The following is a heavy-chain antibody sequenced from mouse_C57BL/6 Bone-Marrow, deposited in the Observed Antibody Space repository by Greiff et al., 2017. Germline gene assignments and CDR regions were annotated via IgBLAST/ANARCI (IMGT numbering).Heavy chain of an antibody. J-gene: IGHJ1*03. V-gene: IGHV1-52*01. Sequence: QVQLQQPGAELVRPGSSVKLSCKASGYTFTSYWMHWVKQRPIQGLEWIGNIDPSDSETHYNQKIKDKATLTVDKSSSTAYMQLSSLTSEDSAVYYCALYYYGSSYWYFDVWGTGTTVTVSS. CDR3: ALYYYGSSYWYFDV. CDR2: IDPSDSET. CDR1: GYTFTSYW. D-gene: IGHD1-1*01.